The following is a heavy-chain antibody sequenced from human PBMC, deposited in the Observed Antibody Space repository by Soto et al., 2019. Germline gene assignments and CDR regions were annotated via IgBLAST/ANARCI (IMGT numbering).Heavy chain of an antibody. V-gene: IGHV1-8*01. Sequence: ASVKVSCKASGYTFSSHDINWVRQATGQGLEWMGWMNPNSGNTGYAQKFQGRVTMTRNTSISTAYMELSSLRSDDTAVYYCASTLPSGTSAWFGDAFDIWGQGTMVTVSS. CDR3: ASTLPSGTSAWFGDAFDI. CDR1: GYTFSSHD. D-gene: IGHD3-10*01. J-gene: IGHJ3*02. CDR2: MNPNSGNT.